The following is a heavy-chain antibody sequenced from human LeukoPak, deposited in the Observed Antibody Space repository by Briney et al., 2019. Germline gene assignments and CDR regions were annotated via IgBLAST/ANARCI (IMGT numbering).Heavy chain of an antibody. D-gene: IGHD3-3*01. CDR3: ARGPSDFWSGYSDY. V-gene: IGHV3-7*01. CDR1: GFTFSNAW. J-gene: IGHJ4*02. CDR2: IKQDGSEN. Sequence: GGSLRLSCAASGFTFSNAWMSWVRQAPGKGLEWVANIKQDGSENYYVDSVKGRFTISRDNAKNSLYLQMNSLRAEDTAVYYCARGPSDFWSGYSDYWGQGTLVTVSS.